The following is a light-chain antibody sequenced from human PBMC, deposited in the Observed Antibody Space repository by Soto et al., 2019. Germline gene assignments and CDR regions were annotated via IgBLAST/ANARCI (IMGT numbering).Light chain of an antibody. CDR3: GSWDSSLSAYA. CDR2: DDN. J-gene: IGLJ1*01. CDR1: SSNIGGNS. V-gene: IGLV1-51*01. Sequence: HSVLTQPPSVSAAPGQKVTISCSGSSSNIGGNSVSWYQQLPGTAPKLLIYDDNKRPSGIPDRFSGSKSGTSATLGITGFQTGDEADYYCGSWDSSLSAYAFGTGTKVTVL.